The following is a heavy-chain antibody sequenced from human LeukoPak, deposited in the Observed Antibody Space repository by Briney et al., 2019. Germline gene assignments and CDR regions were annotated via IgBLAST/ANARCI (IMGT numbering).Heavy chain of an antibody. J-gene: IGHJ5*02. Sequence: ASVKVSCKASGYSFTGYYIHWVRQAPGQGLEWMGWINPNIGGPYYAQKFQGRVTMTRDTSISTAYLELSRLSSDDTAVYYCARPSTHSNNQGLNCFDPWGQGTLVTVSS. CDR3: ARPSTHSNNQGLNCFDP. V-gene: IGHV1-2*02. D-gene: IGHD1/OR15-1a*01. CDR1: GYSFTGYY. CDR2: INPNIGGP.